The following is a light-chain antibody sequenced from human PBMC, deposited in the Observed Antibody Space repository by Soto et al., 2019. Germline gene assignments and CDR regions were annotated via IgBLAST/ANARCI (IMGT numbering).Light chain of an antibody. V-gene: IGKV1-27*01. CDR3: QKHNSAPLT. Sequence: DIQMTQSPSSLSASVGDRVTMTCRASQDINNYLAWYQQEPGKVPKLLIAAASTLQSGVPSRFSGSGSGTDFTLTISSLQPEDVATYYCQKHNSAPLTFGGATKVDIK. CDR2: AAS. J-gene: IGKJ4*01. CDR1: QDINNY.